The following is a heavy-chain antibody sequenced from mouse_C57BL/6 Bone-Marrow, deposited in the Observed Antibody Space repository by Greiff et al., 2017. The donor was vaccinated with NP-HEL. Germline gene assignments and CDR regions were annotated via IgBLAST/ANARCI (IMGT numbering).Heavy chain of an antibody. CDR3: ARSLRYPWAMDY. CDR2: IYPRSGNT. J-gene: IGHJ4*01. D-gene: IGHD1-1*01. V-gene: IGHV1-81*01. CDR1: GYTFTSYG. Sequence: VKLVESGAELARPGASVKLSCKASGYTFTSYGISWVKQRTGQGLEWIGEIYPRSGNTYYNEKFKGKATLTADKSSSTAYMELRSLTSEDSAVYFCARSLRYPWAMDYWGQGTSVTVSS.